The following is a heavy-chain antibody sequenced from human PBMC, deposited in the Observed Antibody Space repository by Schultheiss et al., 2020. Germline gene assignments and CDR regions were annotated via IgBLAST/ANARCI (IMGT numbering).Heavy chain of an antibody. CDR3: ARYQLLGGVSYYGMDV. Sequence: SGPTLVKPTQTLTLTCTFSGFSLSTSGMCVSWIRQPPGKALEWLARIDWDDDKYYNTSLKTRLTISKDTSKNQVVLRMTNMDPVDTATYYCARYQLLGGVSYYGMDVWGQGTTVTVSS. J-gene: IGHJ6*02. CDR2: IDWDDDK. D-gene: IGHD2-2*01. V-gene: IGHV2-70*11. CDR1: GFSLSTSGMC.